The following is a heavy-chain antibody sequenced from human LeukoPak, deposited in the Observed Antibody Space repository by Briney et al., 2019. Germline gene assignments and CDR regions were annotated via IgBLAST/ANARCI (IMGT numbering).Heavy chain of an antibody. CDR2: INPSGGST. Sequence: ASVKVSCKASGYTFTSYYMHWVRQAPGQGLEWMGLINPSGGSTSYAQKFQGRVTMTRDTSTSTVYMELSSLRSEDTAVYYCARDTLSANYYDFWSGYYTKYNWFDHWGQGTLVTVSS. CDR1: GYTFTSYY. V-gene: IGHV1-46*01. J-gene: IGHJ5*02. D-gene: IGHD3-3*01. CDR3: ARDTLSANYYDFWSGYYTKYNWFDH.